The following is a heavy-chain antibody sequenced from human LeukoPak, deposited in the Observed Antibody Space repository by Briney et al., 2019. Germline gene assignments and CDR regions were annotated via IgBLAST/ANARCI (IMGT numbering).Heavy chain of an antibody. V-gene: IGHV4-4*07. CDR2: IYTSGST. D-gene: IGHD2-21*01. J-gene: IGHJ4*02. CDR1: GGSISSYY. Sequence: SETLSLTCTVSGGSISSYYWSLIRQPAGKGLEWIGRIYTSGSTNYNPSLKSRVTISVDTSKNQFSLKLSSVTAADTAVYYCAREGSAYCGGDCYFGVVYWGQGTLVTVSS. CDR3: AREGSAYCGGDCYFGVVY.